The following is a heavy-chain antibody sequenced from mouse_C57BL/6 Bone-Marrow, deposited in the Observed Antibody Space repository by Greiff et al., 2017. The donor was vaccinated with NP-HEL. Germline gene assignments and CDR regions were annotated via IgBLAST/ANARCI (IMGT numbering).Heavy chain of an antibody. CDR3: TRECDGYFFDY. CDR2: LSSGCAYI. Sequence: EVQLQESGEGLVKPGGSLKLSCAASGFTFSSYAMSWVRQTPEKRLEWVAYLSSGCAYIYSADTVKGRFPIAIYNARNTLYLQISRLNSEDTAMYYCTRECDGYFFDYWGQGTTLTVSS. D-gene: IGHD2-3*01. CDR1: GFTFSSYA. J-gene: IGHJ2*01. V-gene: IGHV5-9-1*02.